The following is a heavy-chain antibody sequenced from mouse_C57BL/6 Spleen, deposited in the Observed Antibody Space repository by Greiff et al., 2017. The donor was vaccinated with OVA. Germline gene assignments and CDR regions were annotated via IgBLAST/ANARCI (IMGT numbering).Heavy chain of an antibody. Sequence: VQLQQPGTELVKPGASVKLSCKASGYTLTSYWMHWVKQRPGQGLEWIGNINPSNGGTNYNEKFKSKATLPVDKSSSTAYMQLSSLTSEDSAVYYCAKGVGVYYYGGYAMDYWGQGTSVTVSS. CDR3: AKGVGVYYYGGYAMDY. D-gene: IGHD1-1*01. CDR2: INPSNGGT. CDR1: GYTLTSYW. V-gene: IGHV1-53*01. J-gene: IGHJ4*01.